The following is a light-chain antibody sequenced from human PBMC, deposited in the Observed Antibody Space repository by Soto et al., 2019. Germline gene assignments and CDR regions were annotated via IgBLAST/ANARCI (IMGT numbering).Light chain of an antibody. CDR1: SSDVGGYNY. J-gene: IGLJ2*01. CDR3: SSYTSSSNVV. Sequence: QSALTQPASVSGSPGQSITISCTGTSSDVGGYNYVSWYQQQPGKAPKLWIYDVSNRPSEVSNRFSGSKSGNTASLTISGLQAEDEADYSCSSYTSSSNVVFGGGTKPTVL. V-gene: IGLV2-14*01. CDR2: DVS.